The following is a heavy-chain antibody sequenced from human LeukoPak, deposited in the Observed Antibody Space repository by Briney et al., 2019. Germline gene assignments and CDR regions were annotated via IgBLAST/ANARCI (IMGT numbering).Heavy chain of an antibody. Sequence: GGSLRLSCAAPGFTFDEYAMNWVRQAPGKGLEWVSLISGDGGVTYYADSVKGRFTISRDNSKNSVYLQMNSLGPEDTALYYCAKSVSPPDASDIWGQGTMVTVSS. J-gene: IGHJ3*02. CDR1: GFTFDEYA. V-gene: IGHV3-43*02. CDR3: AKSVSPPDASDI. CDR2: ISGDGGVT.